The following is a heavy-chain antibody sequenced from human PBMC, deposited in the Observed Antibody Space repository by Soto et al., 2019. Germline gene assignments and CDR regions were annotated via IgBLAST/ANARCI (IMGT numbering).Heavy chain of an antibody. Sequence: SSLNGARKASGGTCIRYAISWVRQAPRQGLEWMGGIIPIFGTANYAQKFQGRVTTTADKSTSTAYMELSSLRSEDTAVYYCARERGSRFLESVYYYYYGMDVWGQGTTVTVSS. CDR1: GGTCIRYA. CDR3: ARERGSRFLESVYYYYYGMDV. D-gene: IGHD3-3*01. J-gene: IGHJ6*02. CDR2: IIPIFGTA. V-gene: IGHV1-69*06.